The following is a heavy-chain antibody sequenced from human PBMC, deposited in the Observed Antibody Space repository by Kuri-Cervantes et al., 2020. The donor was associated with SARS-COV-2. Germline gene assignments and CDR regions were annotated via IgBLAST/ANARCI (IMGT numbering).Heavy chain of an antibody. D-gene: IGHD3-22*01. J-gene: IGHJ4*02. V-gene: IGHV5-51*01. Sequence: GGSLRLSCKGSGYSFTSYWIGWVRQMPGKGLEWMGIIYPGDSDTRYSPSFQGQVTISADKYISTAYLQWSSLKASDTAMYYCARQKFHYYDSSGYQGATDYWGQGTLVTVSS. CDR3: ARQKFHYYDSSGYQGATDY. CDR2: IYPGDSDT. CDR1: GYSFTSYW.